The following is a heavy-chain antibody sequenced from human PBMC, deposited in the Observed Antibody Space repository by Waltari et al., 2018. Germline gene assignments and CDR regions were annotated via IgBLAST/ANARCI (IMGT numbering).Heavy chain of an antibody. V-gene: IGHV1-2*06. J-gene: IGHJ4*02. CDR2: MNPNNNYP. CDR3: VTQRPWEDY. Sequence: QVQLVQSGAEVRKPGASVKVSCKTSGYTFTESYIHWVRQAPGQGLEWMGRMNPNNNYPIYEQKFQGRVTMTRDTSITTAYMELSSLTSDDTALYYCVTQRPWEDYWGQGTRVTVSP. D-gene: IGHD1-26*01. CDR1: GYTFTESY.